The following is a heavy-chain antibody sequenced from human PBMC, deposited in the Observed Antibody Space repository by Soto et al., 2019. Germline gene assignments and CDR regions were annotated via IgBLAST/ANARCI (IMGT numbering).Heavy chain of an antibody. CDR1: GGSISSGDYY. CDR3: AREQLGYCSSTICATGGDYYYGMDV. Sequence: SETLSLTCTVSGGSISSGDYYWSWIRQPPGKGLEWIGYIYYSGSTYYNPSLKSRVTISVDTSKNQFSLKLSSVTAADTAVYYCAREQLGYCSSTICATGGDYYYGMDVCGQGTTVTVSS. D-gene: IGHD2-2*01. V-gene: IGHV4-30-4*01. J-gene: IGHJ6*02. CDR2: IYYSGST.